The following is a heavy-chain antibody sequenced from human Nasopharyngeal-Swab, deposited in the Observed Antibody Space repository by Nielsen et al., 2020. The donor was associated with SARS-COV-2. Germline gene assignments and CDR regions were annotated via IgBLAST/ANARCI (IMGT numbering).Heavy chain of an antibody. Sequence: ASVKVFCKASGYTFTDYGIAWVRQAPGQGLQWMGWVSAYNGDTNYAQKFQGRVTMTTDTSTSTAYMEVRSLRPDDTAIYYCARVGEDYDSSGYHYEPTHFDFWGQGSLVTVSS. D-gene: IGHD3-22*01. CDR2: VSAYNGDT. CDR3: ARVGEDYDSSGYHYEPTHFDF. V-gene: IGHV1-18*01. J-gene: IGHJ4*02. CDR1: GYTFTDYG.